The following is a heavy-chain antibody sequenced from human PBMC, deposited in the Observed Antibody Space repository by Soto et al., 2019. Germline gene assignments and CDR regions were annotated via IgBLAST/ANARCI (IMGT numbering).Heavy chain of an antibody. CDR3: AKGRTEGSSWAVGGY. V-gene: IGHV3-23*01. Sequence: EVQLLESGGGLVQPGGSLRLSCAASGFTFSSYAMSWVRQAPGKGLEWVSAISGSGGSTYYADSVKGRFTISRDNSKNTLYLQMNSLSAEDTAVYYCAKGRTEGSSWAVGGYWGQGTLVTVSS. D-gene: IGHD6-13*01. J-gene: IGHJ4*02. CDR2: ISGSGGST. CDR1: GFTFSSYA.